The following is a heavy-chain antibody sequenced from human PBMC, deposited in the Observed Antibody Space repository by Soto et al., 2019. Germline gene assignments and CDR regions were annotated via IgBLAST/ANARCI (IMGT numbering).Heavy chain of an antibody. CDR2: IYYSGST. J-gene: IGHJ5*02. D-gene: IGHD2-21*02. CDR1: GGSISSSSYY. V-gene: IGHV4-39*01. CDR3: ARRLGLAYCGGDCPNWFDP. Sequence: QLQLQESGPGLVKPSETLSLTCTVSGGSISSSSYYWGWIRQPPGKGLEWIGSIYYSGSTYYNPSLKSRVTISVDTSKNQFSLKLSSVTAADTAVYYCARRLGLAYCGGDCPNWFDPWGQGTLVTVSS.